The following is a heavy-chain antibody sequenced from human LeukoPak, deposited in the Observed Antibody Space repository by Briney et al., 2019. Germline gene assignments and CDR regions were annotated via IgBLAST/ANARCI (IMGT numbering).Heavy chain of an antibody. CDR3: ANPQSRGYDYLDY. J-gene: IGHJ4*02. CDR1: GFSVTNNY. CDR2: ISIDGSEK. V-gene: IGHV3-30*18. Sequence: GGSLRLSCAVSGFSVTNNYMSWVRQAPGKGLEWVAVISIDGSEKYYADSVKGRFTISRDNSKNTLYLQMNSLRGDDTAVYYCANPQSRGYDYLDYWGQGTLVTVSS. D-gene: IGHD5-12*01.